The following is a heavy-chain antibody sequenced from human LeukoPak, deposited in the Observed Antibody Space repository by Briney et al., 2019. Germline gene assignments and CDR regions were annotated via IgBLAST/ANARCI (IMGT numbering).Heavy chain of an antibody. CDR1: GFAFNTYW. Sequence: GGSLRLSCAASGFAFNTYWMHWVRQAPGKGLVWVSRIKSDGSDTTYTDSVKGRFTISRDNAKSTLYLQMDSLSAEDTAMYFCARDRGYTFDYWGQGTLVTVSS. J-gene: IGHJ4*02. D-gene: IGHD3-22*01. CDR3: ARDRGYTFDY. CDR2: IKSDGSDT. V-gene: IGHV3-74*01.